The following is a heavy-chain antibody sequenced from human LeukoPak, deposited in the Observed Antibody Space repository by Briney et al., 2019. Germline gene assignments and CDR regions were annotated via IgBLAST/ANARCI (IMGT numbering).Heavy chain of an antibody. J-gene: IGHJ4*02. CDR2: ITGSGGST. V-gene: IGHV3-23*01. Sequence: GRSLRLSCAASGFTFSRYAMSCVPQAPGKGLEWVSAITGSGGSTYYTDSAKGRFTISRDNSKNTLYLQMNSLRAEDTAVYYCATHRRGITMVRGVIPRFAYWGQGTLVTVSS. D-gene: IGHD3-10*01. CDR3: ATHRRGITMVRGVIPRFAY. CDR1: GFTFSRYA.